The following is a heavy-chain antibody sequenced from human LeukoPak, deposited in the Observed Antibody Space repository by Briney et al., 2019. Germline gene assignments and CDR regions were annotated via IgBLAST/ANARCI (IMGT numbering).Heavy chain of an antibody. V-gene: IGHV4-59*08. CDR2: IYYSGST. CDR1: GGSISSYY. J-gene: IGHJ4*02. CDR3: ARQGYYDSSGYYRDY. Sequence: SETLSLTRTVSGGSISSYYWSWIRQPPGKGLEWIGYIYYSGSTNYNPSLKSRVTISVDTSKNQFSLKLSSVTAADTAVYYCARQGYYDSSGYYRDYWGQGTLVTVSS. D-gene: IGHD3-22*01.